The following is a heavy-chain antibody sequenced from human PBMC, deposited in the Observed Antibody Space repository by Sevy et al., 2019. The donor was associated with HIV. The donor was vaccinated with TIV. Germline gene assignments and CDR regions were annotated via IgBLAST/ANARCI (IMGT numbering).Heavy chain of an antibody. Sequence: GGSLRLSCAASGFTFSSYGMHWVRQAPGKGLEWVAVISYDGSNKYYANSVKGRFTISRDNSKNTLYLQMNSLRAEDTAVYYSAKDSPPGSGWFPLFDYWGQGTLVTVSS. J-gene: IGHJ4*02. CDR3: AKDSPPGSGWFPLFDY. CDR2: ISYDGSNK. D-gene: IGHD6-19*01. V-gene: IGHV3-30*18. CDR1: GFTFSSYG.